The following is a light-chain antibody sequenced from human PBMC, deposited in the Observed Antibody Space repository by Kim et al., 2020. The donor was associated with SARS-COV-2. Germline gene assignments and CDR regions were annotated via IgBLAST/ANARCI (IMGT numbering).Light chain of an antibody. CDR2: GAS. CDR1: QTVSSAY. J-gene: IGKJ1*01. Sequence: SPGERATLACRASQTVSSAYLAWYQQKPGQTPSPLIYGASNRATGIPDRFSGSGSGTDFTLTISRLEPEDFAVYYCHQYGASAGTFGPGTKVDIK. V-gene: IGKV3-20*01. CDR3: HQYGASAGT.